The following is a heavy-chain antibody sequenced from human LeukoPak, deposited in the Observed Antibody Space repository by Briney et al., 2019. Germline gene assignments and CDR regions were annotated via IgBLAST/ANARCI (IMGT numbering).Heavy chain of an antibody. D-gene: IGHD4-17*01. Sequence: SETLSLTCTVSGGSVSSGSYYWSWIRQPPGKGLEWIGYIYFSGSTTYNPSLNSRVPISVDTSKNKFSLKLSSVTAADTAVYYCARVPISTTARGYFDYWGQGTLVTVSS. CDR3: ARVPISTTARGYFDY. J-gene: IGHJ4*02. CDR2: IYFSGST. V-gene: IGHV4-61*01. CDR1: GGSVSSGSYY.